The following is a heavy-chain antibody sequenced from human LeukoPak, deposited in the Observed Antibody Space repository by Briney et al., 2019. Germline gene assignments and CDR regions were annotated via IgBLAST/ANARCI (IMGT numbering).Heavy chain of an antibody. J-gene: IGHJ4*02. Sequence: PGGSLRLSCAASGFTFNIYDMNWVPEAPGKGLEWVSSIRSSNYIFYADSVRGRFTISRDNAENSLYLQMNSLRAEDTAVYYCTRASFGGNPYFDYWGQGTLVTVSS. CDR1: GFTFNIYD. V-gene: IGHV3-69-1*02. CDR3: TRASFGGNPYFDY. D-gene: IGHD4-23*01. CDR2: IRSSNYI.